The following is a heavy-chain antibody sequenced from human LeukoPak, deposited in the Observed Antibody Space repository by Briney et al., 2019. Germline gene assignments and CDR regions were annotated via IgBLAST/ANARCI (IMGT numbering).Heavy chain of an antibody. CDR2: IKQDGSEK. CDR3: ARVDSSGWYSDYYGMDV. CDR1: GFTFSSYW. V-gene: IGHV3-7*01. Sequence: GGSLRLSCAASGFTFSSYWMSWVRQAPGKGLEWVANIKQDGSEKYYVDSVKGRFTISRDNAKNSLYLQMNSLRAEDTAVYYCARVDSSGWYSDYYGMDVWGQGTTVTVSS. D-gene: IGHD6-19*01. J-gene: IGHJ6*02.